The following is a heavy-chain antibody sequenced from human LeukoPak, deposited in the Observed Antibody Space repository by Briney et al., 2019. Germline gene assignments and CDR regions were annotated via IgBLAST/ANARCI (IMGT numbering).Heavy chain of an antibody. J-gene: IGHJ4*02. D-gene: IGHD3-3*01. CDR1: GFTLSSYW. Sequence: GGSLRLSCAAFGFTLSSYWMHWVRQAPGKGLVWVSRIKTDGVTTNYADSVKGRFTISRDNAKNTLYLQMNSLRAEDTAVYYCARTYDFWSGSQYYFDSWGQGTLVTVSS. CDR2: IKTDGVTT. CDR3: ARTYDFWSGSQYYFDS. V-gene: IGHV3-74*01.